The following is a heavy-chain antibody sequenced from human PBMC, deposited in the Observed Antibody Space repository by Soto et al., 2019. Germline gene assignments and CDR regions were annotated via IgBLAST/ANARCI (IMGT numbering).Heavy chain of an antibody. D-gene: IGHD6-13*01. CDR2: ISSSSSTI. CDR3: ARGGAGLDY. J-gene: IGHJ4*02. CDR1: GFTFSSYI. V-gene: IGHV3-48*01. Sequence: PGGSMRLSCAASGFTFSSYIMTWVCQTQGKGLEWVSYISSSSSTIYYADSVKGRFTISRDNAKNSLYLQMNSLRAEDTAVYYCARGGAGLDYWGQGTLVTVSS.